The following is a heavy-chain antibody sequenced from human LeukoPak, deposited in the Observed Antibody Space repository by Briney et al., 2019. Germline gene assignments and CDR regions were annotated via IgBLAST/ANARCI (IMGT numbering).Heavy chain of an antibody. Sequence: SGGSLRLSCAASGFTFSSYAMHWVRQAPGKGLEWVAVISYDGSNKYYADSVKGRFTISRDNSENTLYLQMNSLRAEDTAVYYCARDSFRDGDYLDYWGQGTLVTVSS. CDR1: GFTFSSYA. CDR2: ISYDGSNK. J-gene: IGHJ4*02. D-gene: IGHD4-17*01. CDR3: ARDSFRDGDYLDY. V-gene: IGHV3-30*04.